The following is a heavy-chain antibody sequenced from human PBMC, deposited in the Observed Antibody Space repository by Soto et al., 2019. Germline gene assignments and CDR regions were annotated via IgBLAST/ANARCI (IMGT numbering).Heavy chain of an antibody. J-gene: IGHJ4*02. CDR1: GFTFTSSA. V-gene: IGHV1-58*01. CDR3: AARDGSSWYWYFDY. D-gene: IGHD6-13*01. Sequence: SVKVSCKASGFTFTSSAVQWVRQARGQRLEWIGWIVVGSGNTNYAQKFQERVTITRDMSTSTAYMELSSLRSEDTVVYYCAARDGSSWYWYFDYWGQGTLVTVSS. CDR2: IVVGSGNT.